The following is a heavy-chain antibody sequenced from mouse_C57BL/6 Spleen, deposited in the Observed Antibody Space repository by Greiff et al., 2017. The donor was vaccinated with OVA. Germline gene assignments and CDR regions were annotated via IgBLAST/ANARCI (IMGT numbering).Heavy chain of an antibody. V-gene: IGHV1-50*01. J-gene: IGHJ2*01. CDR2: IDPAASYT. Sequence: QVQLQQPGAELVKPGASVKLSCKASGYTFTSYWMQWVKQRPGRGLEWIGEIDPAASYTNYNQKFKGKATLTVDTSSSTAYMQLSSLTSEDSAVYYCARGGTGTRYFDYWGQGTTLTVSS. D-gene: IGHD4-1*01. CDR3: ARGGTGTRYFDY. CDR1: GYTFTSYW.